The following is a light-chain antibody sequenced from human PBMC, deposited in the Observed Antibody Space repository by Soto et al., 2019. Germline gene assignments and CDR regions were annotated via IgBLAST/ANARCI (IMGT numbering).Light chain of an antibody. V-gene: IGKV3-20*01. CDR3: QQYGSSPQGT. CDR2: GAS. J-gene: IGKJ1*01. Sequence: EIVLTQSPGTLSLSPGERATLSCRASQSVSSSYLAWYQQKPGQAPRLLIYGASSRATGIPARFSGSGSGKNFTLTISRLEPEECAVYYCQQYGSSPQGTFGQGTKVEIK. CDR1: QSVSSSY.